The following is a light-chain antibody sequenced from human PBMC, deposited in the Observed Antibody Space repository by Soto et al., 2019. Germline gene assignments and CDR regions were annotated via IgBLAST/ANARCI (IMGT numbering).Light chain of an antibody. J-gene: IGKJ5*01. Sequence: EIVLTQSPATLSLSPGESATLSCRATRSVSSYLAWYQQKPGQAPRLLIYDASSRPTDIPARFSGSGSGTDFTLTISRLEPEDFALYYCQQRSNWPITFGQGTRLEIK. CDR1: RSVSSY. CDR2: DAS. CDR3: QQRSNWPIT. V-gene: IGKV3-11*01.